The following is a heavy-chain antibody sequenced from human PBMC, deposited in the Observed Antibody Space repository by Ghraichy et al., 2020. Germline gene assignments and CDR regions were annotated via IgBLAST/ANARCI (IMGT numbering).Heavy chain of an antibody. Sequence: SETLSLTCTVSGGSISSYYWSWIRQPAGKGLEWIGRIYTSGSTNYNPSLKSRVTMSVDTSKNQFSLKLSSVTAADTAVYYCAREPLSIYAPHSYWYFDLWGRGTLVTVSS. V-gene: IGHV4-4*07. D-gene: IGHD3-16*02. CDR2: IYTSGST. CDR3: AREPLSIYAPHSYWYFDL. J-gene: IGHJ2*01. CDR1: GGSISSYY.